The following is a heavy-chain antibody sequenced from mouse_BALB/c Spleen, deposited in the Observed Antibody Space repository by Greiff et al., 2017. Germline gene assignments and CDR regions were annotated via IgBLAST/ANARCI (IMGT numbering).Heavy chain of an antibody. D-gene: IGHD2-4*01. CDR3: ARLGGLRRPFDY. CDR1: GYTFTSYW. Sequence: VKLMESGAELARPGASVKLSCKASGYTFTSYWMQWVKQRPGQGLEWIGAIYPGDGDTRYTQKFKGKATLTADKSSSTAYMQLSSLASEDSAVYYCARLGGLRRPFDYWGQGTTLTVSS. CDR2: IYPGDGDT. J-gene: IGHJ2*01. V-gene: IGHV1-87*01.